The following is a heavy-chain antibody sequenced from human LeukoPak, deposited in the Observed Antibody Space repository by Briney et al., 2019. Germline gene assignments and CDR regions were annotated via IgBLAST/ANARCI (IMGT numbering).Heavy chain of an antibody. J-gene: IGHJ4*02. Sequence: SQTLSLTCTVSGGSISSGSYYWSWIRQPAGKGLEWIGRIYASGSTDYNPSLKSRVTISVDTSKNQFSLKLTPVTAADTAVYYCARGYYDSSGYYYFDYWGQGTLVTVSS. V-gene: IGHV4-61*02. D-gene: IGHD3-22*01. CDR2: IYASGST. CDR3: ARGYYDSSGYYYFDY. CDR1: GGSISSGSYY.